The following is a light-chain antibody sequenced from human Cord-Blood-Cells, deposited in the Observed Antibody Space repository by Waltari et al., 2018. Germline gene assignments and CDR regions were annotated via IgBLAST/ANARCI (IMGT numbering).Light chain of an antibody. J-gene: IGLJ2*01. CDR3: QSADSSGTYVV. CDR1: ALPKQY. CDR2: KDS. V-gene: IGLV3-25*03. Sequence: ARITCSGDALPKQYAYWYQQKPGQAPVLVIYKDSERPSGIPARFSGSSSGTTVTLTISGVQAEDEADYYCQSADSSGTYVVFGGGTKLTVL.